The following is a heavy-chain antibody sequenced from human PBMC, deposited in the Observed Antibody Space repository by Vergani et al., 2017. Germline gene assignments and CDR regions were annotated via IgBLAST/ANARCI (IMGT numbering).Heavy chain of an antibody. CDR2: ISSSSSYI. CDR1: GFTFSSYS. D-gene: IGHD4-17*01. J-gene: IGHJ6*02. Sequence: EVQLVESGGGLVKPGGSLRLSCAVSGFTFSSYSMNWVRQAPGKGLEWVSSISSSSSYISYADSVKGRFTISRDNAKNSLYLQMNSLRAEDTAVYYCARDRDGDYSSYGMDVWGQXP. V-gene: IGHV3-21*01. CDR3: ARDRDGDYSSYGMDV.